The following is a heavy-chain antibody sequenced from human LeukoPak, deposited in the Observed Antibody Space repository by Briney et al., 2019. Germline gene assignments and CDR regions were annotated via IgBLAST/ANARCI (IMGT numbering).Heavy chain of an antibody. V-gene: IGHV3-23*01. D-gene: IGHD3-3*01. CDR1: GFTFSSYA. CDR2: ISGSGGST. CDR3: AKDGGDFWSGYYPAYYFDY. Sequence: GGSLRLSCAASGFTFSSYAMSWVRQAPGRGREGVSAISGSGGSTYYADSVKGRFTISRDNSKNTLYLQMNSLRAEDTAVYYCAKDGGDFWSGYYPAYYFDYWGQGTLVTVS. J-gene: IGHJ4*02.